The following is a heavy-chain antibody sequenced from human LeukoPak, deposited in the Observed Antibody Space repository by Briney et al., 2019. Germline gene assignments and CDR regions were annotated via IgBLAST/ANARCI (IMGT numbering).Heavy chain of an antibody. Sequence: SETLSLTCTVSGGSISSYYWSWIRQPPGKGPEWIGYIYYSGSTNYNPSLKSRVTISVDTSKNQFSLKLSSVTAADTAVYYCARGPDYYDSSGYYPNLWFDLWGRGTLVTVSS. CDR1: GGSISSYY. CDR3: ARGPDYYDSSGYYPNLWFDL. J-gene: IGHJ2*01. D-gene: IGHD3-22*01. V-gene: IGHV4-59*01. CDR2: IYYSGST.